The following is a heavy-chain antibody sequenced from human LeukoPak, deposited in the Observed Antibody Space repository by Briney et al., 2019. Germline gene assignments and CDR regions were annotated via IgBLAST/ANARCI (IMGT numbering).Heavy chain of an antibody. V-gene: IGHV4-38-2*01. Sequence: PSETLSLTCAVSGYSISSGYYWGWIRQPPGKGLEWIGSIYHSGSTYYNPSLKSRVTISVDTSKNQFSLKLSSATAADTAVYYCARATFGNYYDFDYWGQGTLVTVSS. D-gene: IGHD1-26*01. CDR1: GYSISSGYY. CDR3: ARATFGNYYDFDY. J-gene: IGHJ4*02. CDR2: IYHSGST.